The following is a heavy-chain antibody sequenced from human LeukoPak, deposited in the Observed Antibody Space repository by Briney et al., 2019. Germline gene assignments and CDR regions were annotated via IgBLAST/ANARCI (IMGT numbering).Heavy chain of an antibody. D-gene: IGHD6-13*01. CDR3: ARGYGAAASNYYFDY. J-gene: IGHJ4*02. Sequence: GGSLRLSCAASGFTFSSYSMNWVRQAPGKGLEWVSSISSSSSYIYYADSVKGRFTISRDNAKNSLYLQMNSLRAEDTAVYYCARGYGAAASNYYFDYWGQGTLVTVSS. CDR1: GFTFSSYS. V-gene: IGHV3-21*01. CDR2: ISSSSSYI.